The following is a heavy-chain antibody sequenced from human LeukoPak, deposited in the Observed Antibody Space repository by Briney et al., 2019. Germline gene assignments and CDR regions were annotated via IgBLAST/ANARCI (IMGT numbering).Heavy chain of an antibody. CDR3: ARGSSSGRSGHDAFDI. D-gene: IGHD3-10*01. CDR1: GGSISSGDYY. CDR2: IYYSGSS. Sequence: SETLSLTCTVSGGSISSGDYYWSWIRQPPGKGLEWIGNIYYSGSSYYNPSLKSRVTISVDTSKNQLSLKLTSVTAADTAVYYCARGSSSGRSGHDAFDIWGQGTMVTVSS. J-gene: IGHJ3*02. V-gene: IGHV4-39*07.